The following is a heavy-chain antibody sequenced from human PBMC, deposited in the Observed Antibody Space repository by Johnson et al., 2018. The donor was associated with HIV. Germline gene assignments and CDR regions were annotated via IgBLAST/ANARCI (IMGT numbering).Heavy chain of an antibody. CDR1: GFTFSSYA. V-gene: IGHV3-30*14. J-gene: IGHJ3*02. D-gene: IGHD6-19*01. CDR2: ISYDGSDK. Sequence: QVQLVESGGGVVQPGRSLRLSCAASGFTFSSYAIHWVRQAPGKGLAWVAVISYDGSDKYYADSVKGRFTISRDNSKNTLYLQMGSLRGEAMAVYYCAKVPKAVAGTDAFDIWGQGTMVTVSS. CDR3: AKVPKAVAGTDAFDI.